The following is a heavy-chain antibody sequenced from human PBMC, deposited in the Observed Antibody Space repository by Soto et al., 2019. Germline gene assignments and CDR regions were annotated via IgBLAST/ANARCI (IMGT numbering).Heavy chain of an antibody. D-gene: IGHD6-13*01. CDR1: GGSISSYY. J-gene: IGHJ5*02. V-gene: IGHV4-59*01. CDR3: ARVAGGTKRKNWFDP. Sequence: SETLSLTCTVSGGSISSYYWSWIRQPPGKGLEWIGYIYYSGSTNYNPSLKSRVTISVDTSKNQFSLKLSSVTAADTAVYYCARVAGGTKRKNWFDPWGQGTLVTVSS. CDR2: IYYSGST.